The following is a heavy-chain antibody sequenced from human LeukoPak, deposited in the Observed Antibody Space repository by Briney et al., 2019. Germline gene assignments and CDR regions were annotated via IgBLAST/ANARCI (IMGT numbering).Heavy chain of an antibody. J-gene: IGHJ6*03. Sequence: GESLKISCKGSGYSFTSYWIYWVRHMHGKGQEWMGIIYPGDSDTRYSPSFQSQVTISADKSISTAYLQWSSLKASDTAMYYCARQSREYYYYYMDVWGKGTTVTVSS. CDR3: ARQSREYYYYYMDV. D-gene: IGHD5-24*01. V-gene: IGHV5-51*01. CDR1: GYSFTSYW. CDR2: IYPGDSDT.